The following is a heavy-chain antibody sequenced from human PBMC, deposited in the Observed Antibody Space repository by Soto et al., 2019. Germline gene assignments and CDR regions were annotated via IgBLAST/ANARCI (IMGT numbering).Heavy chain of an antibody. CDR3: ARTTMVRGVSPCYYGMDV. CDR2: INPNSGGT. D-gene: IGHD3-10*01. CDR1: GYTFTGYY. V-gene: IGHV1-2*02. J-gene: IGHJ6*02. Sequence: ASVKVSCKASGYTFTGYYMHWVRQAPGQGLEWMGWINPNSGGTNYAQKFQGRVTMTRDTSISTAYMELSRLRSDDTAVYYCARTTMVRGVSPCYYGMDVWGQGTTLTVSS.